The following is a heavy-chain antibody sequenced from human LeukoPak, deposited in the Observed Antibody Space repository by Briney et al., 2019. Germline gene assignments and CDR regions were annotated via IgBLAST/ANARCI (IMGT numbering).Heavy chain of an antibody. V-gene: IGHV1-46*01. D-gene: IGHD1-26*01. CDR1: GYTFTSYY. CDR2: INPSDGST. J-gene: IGHJ4*02. Sequence: ASVKVSCKASGYTFTSYYMHWVRQAPGQGLEWMGIINPSDGSTRYPQKFQGRVTMTRDTSTGTVYMELSSLRSEDTAVYYCARDPTAYSGSYSFDYWGQGTLVTVSS. CDR3: ARDPTAYSGSYSFDY.